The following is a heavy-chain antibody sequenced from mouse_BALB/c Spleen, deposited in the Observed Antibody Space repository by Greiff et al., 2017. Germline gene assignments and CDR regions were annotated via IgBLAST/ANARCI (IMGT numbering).Heavy chain of an antibody. V-gene: IGHV3-8*02. J-gene: IGHJ1*01. Sequence: EVKLVESGPSLVKPSQTLSLTCSVTGDSITSGYWNWIRKFPGNKLEYMGYISYSGSTYYNPSLKSRISITRDTSKNQYYLQLNSVTTEDTATYYCARRLLRYWYFDVWGAGTTVTVSS. CDR3: ARRLLRYWYFDV. CDR1: GDSITSGY. D-gene: IGHD1-1*01. CDR2: ISYSGST.